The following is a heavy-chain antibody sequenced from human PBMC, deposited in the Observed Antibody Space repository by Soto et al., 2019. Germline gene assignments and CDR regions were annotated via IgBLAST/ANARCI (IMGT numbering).Heavy chain of an antibody. Sequence: GGSLRLSCAASGFTFSGSAMHWVRQASGKGLEWVGRIRSKANSYATAYAASVKGRFTISRDDSKNTAYLQMNSLKTEDTAVYYCTTLFVQVDTAMGNYYYYMDVWGKGTTVTVSS. D-gene: IGHD5-18*01. CDR2: IRSKANSYAT. CDR3: TTLFVQVDTAMGNYYYYMDV. J-gene: IGHJ6*03. V-gene: IGHV3-73*01. CDR1: GFTFSGSA.